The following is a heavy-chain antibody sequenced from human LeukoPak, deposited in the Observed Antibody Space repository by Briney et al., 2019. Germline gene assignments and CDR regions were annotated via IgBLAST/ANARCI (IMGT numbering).Heavy chain of an antibody. CDR1: GGTFSSYA. Sequence: GSSVKVSCKASGGTFSSYAISWVRQAPGPGLEWMGGIIPIFGTANYAQKFQGRVTITADKSTSTAYMELSSLRSEDTAVYYCASGQVPYYYYYMDVWGKGTTVTVSS. CDR3: ASGQVPYYYYYMDV. V-gene: IGHV1-69*06. J-gene: IGHJ6*03. CDR2: IIPIFGTA.